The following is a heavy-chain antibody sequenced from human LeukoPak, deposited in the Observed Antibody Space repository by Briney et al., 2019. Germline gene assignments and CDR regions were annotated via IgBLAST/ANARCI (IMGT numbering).Heavy chain of an antibody. V-gene: IGHV3-74*01. CDR3: ARVRAGVPFDWLRRTDYYYYGMDV. D-gene: IGHD3-9*01. Sequence: GGSLRLSCAATGFTFSNYAMHWVRQAPGKGLVWVSRINSDGSSTSYADSVKGRFTISRDNAKNTLYLQMNSLRAEDTAVYYCARVRAGVPFDWLRRTDYYYYGMDVWGQGTTVTVSS. J-gene: IGHJ6*02. CDR2: INSDGSST. CDR1: GFTFSNYA.